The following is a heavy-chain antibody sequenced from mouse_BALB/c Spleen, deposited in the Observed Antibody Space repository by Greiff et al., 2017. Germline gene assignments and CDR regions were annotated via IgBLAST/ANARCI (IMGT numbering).Heavy chain of an antibody. CDR1: GYSITSDYA. V-gene: IGHV3-2*02. CDR2: ISYSGST. Sequence: QSGPGLVKPSQSLSLTCTVTGYSITSDYAWNWIRQFPGNKLEWMGYISYSGSTSYNPSLKSRISITRDTSKNQFFLQLNSVTTEDTATYYCASRLYYFDYWGQGTTLTVSS. J-gene: IGHJ2*01. CDR3: ASRLYYFDY.